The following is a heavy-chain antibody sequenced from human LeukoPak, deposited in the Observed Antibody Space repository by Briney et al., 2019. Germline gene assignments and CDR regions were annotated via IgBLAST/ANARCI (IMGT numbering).Heavy chain of an antibody. CDR1: GGSFSGYY. CDR3: AREGYSGYDYAGY. V-gene: IGHV4-34*01. CDR2: INHSGST. Sequence: SETLSLTCAVYGGSFSGYYWSWIRQPPGKGLEWIGKINHSGSTNYNPSLKSRVTISVDTSKNRFSLKLSSVTAADTAVYYCAREGYSGYDYAGYWGQGTLATVSS. D-gene: IGHD5-12*01. J-gene: IGHJ4*02.